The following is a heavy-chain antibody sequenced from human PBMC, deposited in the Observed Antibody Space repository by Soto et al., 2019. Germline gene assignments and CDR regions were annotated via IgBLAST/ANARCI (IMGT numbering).Heavy chain of an antibody. J-gene: IGHJ6*02. CDR2: IIPILGIA. CDR3: ARGEYYYSTGYLSRD. V-gene: IGHV1-69*02. D-gene: IGHD3-22*01. CDR1: GGTFSSYT. Sequence: QVQLVQSGAEVKKHGSSVKVSCKASGGTFSSYTISWVRQAPGQRLEWMGRIIPILGIANYAQKFQGRVTNTADKSTSTAYMELISLRSEDMPVDYCARGEYYYSTGYLSRDWGQVTTVTASS.